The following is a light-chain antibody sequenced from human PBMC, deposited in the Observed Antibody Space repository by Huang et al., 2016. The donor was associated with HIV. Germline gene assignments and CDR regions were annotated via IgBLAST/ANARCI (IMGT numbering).Light chain of an antibody. CDR1: RSLLHSADGNTY. CDR3: MQRLEFPWT. V-gene: IGKV2-40*01. CDR2: TLP. J-gene: IGKJ3*01. Sequence: DIVMTQAPLSLPVTPGEPASISCRSSRSLLHSADGNTYLDWYLQKPGQSPQLLIDTLPERASGGPDSFTCSGSWTDFTLKISRVEAEDVGIYYCMQRLEFPWTFGPGTKVDIK.